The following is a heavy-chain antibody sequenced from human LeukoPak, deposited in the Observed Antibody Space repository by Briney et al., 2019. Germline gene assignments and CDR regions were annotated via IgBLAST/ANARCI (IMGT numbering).Heavy chain of an antibody. J-gene: IGHJ4*02. D-gene: IGHD3-10*01. Sequence: SETLSLTCAAYGGSFSGYYWSWIRQPPGKGLEWIGEINHSGSTNYNPSLKSRVTISVDTSKNQFSLKLSSVTAADTAVYYCARDHGSGSPDDCWGQGTLVTVSS. CDR2: INHSGST. CDR3: ARDHGSGSPDDC. V-gene: IGHV4-34*01. CDR1: GGSFSGYY.